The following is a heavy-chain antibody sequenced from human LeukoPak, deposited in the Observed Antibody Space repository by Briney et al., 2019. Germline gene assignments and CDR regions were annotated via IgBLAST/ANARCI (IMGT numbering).Heavy chain of an antibody. Sequence: SETLSLTCTVSGGSVSSGSYYWSWVRQPPGKGLEWIGYIYYTGNTNYNPSLKSRVTISVDTSKNLFSLKLNSVTAADTAVYYCARHYGPWGQGTLVTVSS. J-gene: IGHJ5*02. CDR3: ARHYGP. D-gene: IGHD3-16*01. CDR2: IYYTGNT. CDR1: GGSVSSGSYY. V-gene: IGHV4-61*01.